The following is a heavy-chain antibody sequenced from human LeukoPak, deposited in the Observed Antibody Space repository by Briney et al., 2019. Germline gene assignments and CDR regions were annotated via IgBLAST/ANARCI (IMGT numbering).Heavy chain of an antibody. CDR1: GGSISSYY. CDR3: ARDCSSTSCYGGSRMNYYYYYMDV. D-gene: IGHD2-2*01. J-gene: IGHJ6*03. V-gene: IGHV4-4*07. CDR2: IYTSGST. Sequence: SETLSLTCTVSGGSISSYYWSWIRQPAGKGLEWIGRIYTSGSTNYNPSLKSRVTISVDKSNNQFSLKLSSVTAADSAVYYCARDCSSTSCYGGSRMNYYYYYMDVWGKGTTVTVSS.